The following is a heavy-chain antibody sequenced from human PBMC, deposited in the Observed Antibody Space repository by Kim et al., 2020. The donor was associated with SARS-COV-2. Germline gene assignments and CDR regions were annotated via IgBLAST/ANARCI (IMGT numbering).Heavy chain of an antibody. Sequence: GGSLRLSCAASGFTFSSYSMNWVRQAPGKGLEWVSSISSSSSYIYYADSVKGRFTISRDNAKNSLYLQMNSLRAEDTAVYYCARVRAGGITMVRGVPDYWGQGTLVTVSS. J-gene: IGHJ4*02. CDR1: GFTFSSYS. CDR3: ARVRAGGITMVRGVPDY. V-gene: IGHV3-21*01. D-gene: IGHD3-10*01. CDR2: ISSSSSYI.